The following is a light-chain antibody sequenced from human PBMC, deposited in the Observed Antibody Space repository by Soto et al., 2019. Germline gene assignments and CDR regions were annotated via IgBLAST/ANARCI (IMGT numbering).Light chain of an antibody. CDR2: DAS. J-gene: IGKJ4*01. Sequence: DIQMTQSPSTLSASVGYIITITCRAIQTISAWLAWYQQKPVKAPKLLXCDASRLESGVPSRFSGSGSGTELTLSISSLQTDDLAIYYCQQYYDYSPLTFGGGTKVDIK. CDR1: QTISAW. CDR3: QQYYDYSPLT. V-gene: IGKV1-5*01.